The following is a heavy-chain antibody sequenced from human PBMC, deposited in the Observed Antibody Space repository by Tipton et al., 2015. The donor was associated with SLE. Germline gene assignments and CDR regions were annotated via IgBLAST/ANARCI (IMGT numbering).Heavy chain of an antibody. J-gene: IGHJ3*02. CDR3: ARGGGDSVAAFDI. D-gene: IGHD2-21*01. Sequence: TLSLSCTVSVASISSNYWTWIRQSPGKGLEWIGYIHFIWSTNYNLSLKTRVTISVDTSKRHFSLKLTSVTAADTAVYYCARGGGDSVAAFDIWGQGTLVTVSS. CDR1: VASISSNY. CDR2: IHFIWST. V-gene: IGHV4-59*01.